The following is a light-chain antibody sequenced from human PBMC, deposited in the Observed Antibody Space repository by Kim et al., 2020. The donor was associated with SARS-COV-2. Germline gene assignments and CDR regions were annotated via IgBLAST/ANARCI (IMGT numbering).Light chain of an antibody. CDR3: QQRSNWWT. J-gene: IGKJ1*01. Sequence: SFVPGERATLSCRASQSVSSYLAWYQQKPGQAPRLLIYDASNRATGIPARFSGSGSGTDFTLTISSLEPEDFAVYYCQQRSNWWTFGQGTKVDIK. V-gene: IGKV3-11*01. CDR2: DAS. CDR1: QSVSSY.